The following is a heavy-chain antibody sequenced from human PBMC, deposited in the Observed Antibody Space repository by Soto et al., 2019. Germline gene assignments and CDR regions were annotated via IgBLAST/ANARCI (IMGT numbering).Heavy chain of an antibody. J-gene: IGHJ5*02. CDR1: GFTFSGSA. V-gene: IGHV3-73*02. Sequence: EVELVESGGDLVQPGGSLKVSCAASGFTFSGSAIHWVRQASGKGLEWVGRIRSKVNTYATAYAASVKGRFSISRDDSKNRAYLEMNSLKTEDTAVYYCNRFSMDSSSGWFDPWGQGTLVAVSS. CDR3: NRFSMDSSSGWFDP. D-gene: IGHD6-6*01. CDR2: IRSKVNTYAT.